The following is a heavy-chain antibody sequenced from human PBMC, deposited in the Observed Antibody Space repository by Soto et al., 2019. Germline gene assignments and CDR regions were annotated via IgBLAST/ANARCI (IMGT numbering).Heavy chain of an antibody. Sequence: GGSLRLSCAASGFTFSSYGMHWVRQAPGKGLEWVAVIWCDGSNKYYADSVKGRFTISRDNSKNTLYLQMNSLRAEDTAVYYCVLGYGPFDYLGQGTLFTVSS. CDR1: GFTFSSYG. CDR2: IWCDGSNK. V-gene: IGHV3-33*01. CDR3: VLGYGPFDY. J-gene: IGHJ4*02. D-gene: IGHD2-15*01.